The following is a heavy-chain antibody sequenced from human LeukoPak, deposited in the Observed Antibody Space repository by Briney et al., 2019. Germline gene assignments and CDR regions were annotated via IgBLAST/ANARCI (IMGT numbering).Heavy chain of an antibody. CDR2: INPSGGST. CDR3: ARSIGVPAGTFYFDY. J-gene: IGHJ4*02. Sequence: GASVKVSCKASGYTFTSYYMHWVRQAPGQGLEWMGIINPSGGSTSYAQKFQGRVTMTRDTSTSTAYMELRSLRSDDTAVYYCARSIGVPAGTFYFDYWGQGTLVTVSS. CDR1: GYTFTSYY. V-gene: IGHV1-46*01. D-gene: IGHD6-13*01.